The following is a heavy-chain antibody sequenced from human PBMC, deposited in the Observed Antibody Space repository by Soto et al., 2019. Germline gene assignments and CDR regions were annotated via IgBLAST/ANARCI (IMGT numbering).Heavy chain of an antibody. CDR1: GYTLTELS. Sequence: ASVKVSCKVSGYTLTELSMHWVRQAPGKGLEWMGGFDPEDGETIYAQKFQGRVTMTEDTSTDTAYMGLSSLRSEDTAVYYCATDEYSSSGYYYGMDVWGQGTTVTVSS. CDR2: FDPEDGET. V-gene: IGHV1-24*01. D-gene: IGHD6-6*01. CDR3: ATDEYSSSGYYYGMDV. J-gene: IGHJ6*02.